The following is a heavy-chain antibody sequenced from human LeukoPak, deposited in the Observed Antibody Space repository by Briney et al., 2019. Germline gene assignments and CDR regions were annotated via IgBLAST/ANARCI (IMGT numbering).Heavy chain of an antibody. D-gene: IGHD2-8*01. CDR3: ARDGVSTTPDFDY. J-gene: IGHJ4*02. V-gene: IGHV1-2*02. CDR1: GGTFSKYA. Sequence: ASVKVSCKASGGTFSKYAVSWVRQAPGQGLECMGWIYPNSGATGYAQNFQGRVTMTRDTSVSTIYMELSRLRSDDTAVYYCARDGVSTTPDFDYWGQGTLVTVSS. CDR2: IYPNSGAT.